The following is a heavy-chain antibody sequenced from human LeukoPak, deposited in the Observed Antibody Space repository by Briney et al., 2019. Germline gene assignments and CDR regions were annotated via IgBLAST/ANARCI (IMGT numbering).Heavy chain of an antibody. CDR2: ISGSGGST. D-gene: IGHD2-15*01. CDR3: AKGAAYYYYYGMDV. V-gene: IGHV3-23*01. J-gene: IGHJ6*04. Sequence: PAGSLRLSCAASGFTFSSYAMSWVRQAPGKGLEWVSAISGSGGSTYYAHSVLGRFTISRDNSRNTLYLQMSSLRAEDTAVYYCAKGAAYYYYYGMDVWGKGTTVTVSS. CDR1: GFTFSSYA.